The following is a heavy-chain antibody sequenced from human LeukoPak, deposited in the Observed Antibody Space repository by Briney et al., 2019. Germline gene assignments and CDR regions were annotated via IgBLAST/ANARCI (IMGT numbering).Heavy chain of an antibody. D-gene: IGHD5-12*01. CDR2: IIPNNGGT. Sequence: ASVKVSCKASGYTFTDYYIHWVRQAPGQGLEWMGWIIPNNGGTNYAQKFQGRVTMTRDTSISTAYMELSRLRSDDTAVFYCGRGYGGYDGGGKGAYYFDYWGQGTLVTVSS. CDR1: GYTFTDYY. J-gene: IGHJ4*02. V-gene: IGHV1-2*02. CDR3: GRGYGGYDGGGKGAYYFDY.